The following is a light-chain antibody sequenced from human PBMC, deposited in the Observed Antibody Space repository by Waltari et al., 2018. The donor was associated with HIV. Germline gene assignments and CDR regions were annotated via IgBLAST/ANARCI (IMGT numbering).Light chain of an antibody. Sequence: EIVLTQSPATLSLSSGERATLSCRASGSVSSTYLAWYQQKPGQAPRLLIYGASSRATGISERFSGSGSGTDFTLTISRLEPEDSALYYCQHYETFGGGARVEIK. CDR2: GAS. CDR1: GSVSSTY. V-gene: IGKV3-20*01. CDR3: QHYET. J-gene: IGKJ4*01.